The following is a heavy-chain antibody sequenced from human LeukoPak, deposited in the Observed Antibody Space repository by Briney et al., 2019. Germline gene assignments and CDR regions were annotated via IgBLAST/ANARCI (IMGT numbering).Heavy chain of an antibody. J-gene: IGHJ4*02. CDR3: AREKWGSGWGYYFDY. CDR1: GGSISNSSYY. V-gene: IGHV4-61*01. D-gene: IGHD6-19*01. CDR2: IYYSGST. Sequence: PSETLSLTCTVSGGSISNSSYYWGGIRQPPGKGLEWIGYIYYSGSTNYNPSLKSRVTISVDTSKNQFSLKLSSVTAADTAVYYCAREKWGSGWGYYFDYWGQGTLVSVSS.